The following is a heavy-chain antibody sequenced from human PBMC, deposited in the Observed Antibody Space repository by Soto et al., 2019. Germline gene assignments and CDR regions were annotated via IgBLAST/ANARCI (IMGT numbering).Heavy chain of an antibody. CDR2: IGSTAHAT. Sequence: GGSLRLSCAASGFTFGNYAMTWVSQATGKGLEWVSSIGSTAHATFYADSVNGRFSISRDNSTNTVSLEMNSLRVEDSAIYYFPKDSGFLEVADPDDSWGHGILVTVSS. D-gene: IGHD6-19*01. J-gene: IGHJ5*01. CDR1: GFTFGNYA. V-gene: IGHV3-23*01. CDR3: PKDSGFLEVADPDDS.